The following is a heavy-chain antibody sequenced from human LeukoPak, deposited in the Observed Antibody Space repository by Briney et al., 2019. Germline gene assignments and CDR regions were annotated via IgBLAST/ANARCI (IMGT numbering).Heavy chain of an antibody. V-gene: IGHV3-53*01. CDR1: GFTVSGNY. J-gene: IGHJ4*02. CDR2: IYSGGST. CDR3: SRELEYPFDY. D-gene: IGHD3-3*01. Sequence: QSGGSLRLSCAASGFTVSGNYMSWVRQAPGKGLEWVSIIYSGGSTHYADSVKGRFTISRDNAKKSLFLQMNSLRPEDTAVYYCSRELEYPFDYWGQGTLVTVSS.